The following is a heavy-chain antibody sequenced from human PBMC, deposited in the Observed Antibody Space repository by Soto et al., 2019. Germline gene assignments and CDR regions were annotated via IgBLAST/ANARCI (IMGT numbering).Heavy chain of an antibody. CDR3: ARGHGVIIGAMDV. D-gene: IGHD3-3*01. J-gene: IGHJ6*02. CDR2: TSSYNTDT. CDR1: GYRFETYA. V-gene: IGHV1-18*01. Sequence: QVQLVQSGGEVKKPGASVKVSCKSSGYRFETYAMNGVRQAPGQGLEWMGWTSSYNTDTFYEDKFQDRVSMTTETSTGTGYRELRSLSSDDTAVYYCARGHGVIIGAMDVWGQVTAVTVSS.